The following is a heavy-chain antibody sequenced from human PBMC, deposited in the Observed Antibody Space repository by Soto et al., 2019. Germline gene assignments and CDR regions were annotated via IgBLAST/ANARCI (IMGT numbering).Heavy chain of an antibody. V-gene: IGHV1-2*02. D-gene: IGHD1-1*01. CDR1: GYTFSDYY. J-gene: IGHJ4*02. Sequence: ASVNVSCKSSGYTFSDYYIHWVRQAPGQGLEWMGWINPNSGGTKYAPKFQGGVTMTRDTSITTAYMELSRLRSGDTAVYCCAREPATAKPEGVDFWGQGTLVTVSS. CDR3: AREPATAKPEGVDF. CDR2: INPNSGGT.